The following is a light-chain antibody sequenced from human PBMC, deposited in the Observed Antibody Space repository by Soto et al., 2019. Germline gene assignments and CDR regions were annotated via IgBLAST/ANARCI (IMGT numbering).Light chain of an antibody. CDR1: QTVSNNY. Sequence: IVLKQSPGTVSLSPGDRATLSCRASQTVSNNYLAWCQQKPGQAPRVIMYGASRRATGIPDRFSGGGSGTDFTLTISRLEPEDFAVYYCQQYGSSLRTFGQGTKVDI. J-gene: IGKJ1*01. CDR2: GAS. CDR3: QQYGSSLRT. V-gene: IGKV3-20*01.